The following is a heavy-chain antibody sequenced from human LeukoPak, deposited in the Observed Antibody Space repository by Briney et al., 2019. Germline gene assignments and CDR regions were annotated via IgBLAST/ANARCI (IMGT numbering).Heavy chain of an antibody. CDR3: AVNSTKHTCDI. D-gene: IGHD5/OR15-5a*01. Sequence: PSDTLSLTCTVSGGSLSTYYWSWIRQSPGKGLEWIGSIYYSGSTNYNPSLKSRVSISVDTSKNQFSLELSSVTAADTAVYYCAVNSTKHTCDIWGQGTVVTVSS. CDR1: GGSLSTYY. J-gene: IGHJ3*02. CDR2: IYYSGST. V-gene: IGHV4-59*08.